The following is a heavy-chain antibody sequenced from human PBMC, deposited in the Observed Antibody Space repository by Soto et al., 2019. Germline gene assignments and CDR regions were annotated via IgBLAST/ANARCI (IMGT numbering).Heavy chain of an antibody. CDR2: ISYDGSNK. D-gene: IGHD2-8*01. CDR1: GFTFSSYG. V-gene: IGHV3-30*18. J-gene: IGHJ6*02. CDR3: AKFPHMLDYYSYGMDV. Sequence: GWSLRLSCAASGFTFSSYGMHLVRQAPGKGLEWVAFISYDGSNKYYADSVKGRFTISRDNSKNTLYLQMNSLRAEDTAVYYCAKFPHMLDYYSYGMDVWGQGTKVTVSS.